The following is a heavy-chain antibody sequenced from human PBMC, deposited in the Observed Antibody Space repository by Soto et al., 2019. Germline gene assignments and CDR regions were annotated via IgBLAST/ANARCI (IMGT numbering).Heavy chain of an antibody. CDR2: IIPIFGTA. CDR1: GGTFSSYA. V-gene: IGHV1-69*13. D-gene: IGHD1-7*01. J-gene: IGHJ6*02. Sequence: SVKVSCKASGGTFSSYAISWVRQAPGQGLEWMGGIIPIFGTANYAQKFQGRVTITADESTSTAYMELSSLRSEDTAVYYCARWGSGTTYRMDVWGQGTTVTVSS. CDR3: ARWGSGTTYRMDV.